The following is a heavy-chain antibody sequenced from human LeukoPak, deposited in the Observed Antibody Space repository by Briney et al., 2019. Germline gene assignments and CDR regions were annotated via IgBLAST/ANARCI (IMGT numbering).Heavy chain of an antibody. CDR2: ISHIGST. Sequence: SETLSLTCTVSGASITGHYLTWIRHPPGNGLELIGYISHIGSTNDNPSLKSRVTISVDPSKTQFSLQLTSVTAADTALYYCARDRISINALDMWGQGTMVTVSS. CDR3: ARDRISINALDM. V-gene: IGHV4-59*11. CDR1: GASITGHY. D-gene: IGHD1-14*01. J-gene: IGHJ3*02.